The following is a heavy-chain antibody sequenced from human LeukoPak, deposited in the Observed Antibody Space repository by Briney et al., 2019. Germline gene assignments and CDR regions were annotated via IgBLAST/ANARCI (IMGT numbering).Heavy chain of an antibody. CDR3: AKAADDFDI. Sequence: ASVKVSCKASGYTFTGYYMHWVRQAPGQGLEWMGGFDPEDGETIYAQKFQGRVTMTEDTSTDTAYMELSSLRSEDTAVYYCAKAADDFDIWGQGTMVTVSS. J-gene: IGHJ3*02. V-gene: IGHV1-24*01. CDR2: FDPEDGET. CDR1: GYTFTGYY.